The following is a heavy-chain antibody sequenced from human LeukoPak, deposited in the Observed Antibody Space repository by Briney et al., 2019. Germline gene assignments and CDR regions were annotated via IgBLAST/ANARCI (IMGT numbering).Heavy chain of an antibody. D-gene: IGHD2-2*01. CDR2: TYYRSTWYN. CDR1: GDSVSSNSVT. Sequence: SQTLSLTCAISGDSVSSNSVTWNWIRQYPSRGLEWLGRTYYRSTWYNDYAVSVRGRITVNPDTSKNQFSLHLNSVTPEDTAVYYCGRRLTQYDCFDPWGQGILVTVSS. CDR3: GRRLTQYDCFDP. J-gene: IGHJ5*02. V-gene: IGHV6-1*01.